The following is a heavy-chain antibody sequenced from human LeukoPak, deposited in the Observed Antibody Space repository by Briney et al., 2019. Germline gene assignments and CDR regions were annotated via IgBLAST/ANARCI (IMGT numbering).Heavy chain of an antibody. CDR2: ISYDGSNK. J-gene: IGHJ5*02. V-gene: IGHV3-33*08. Sequence: GGSLRLSCAASGFTFSSYGMHWVRQAPGKGLEWVAVISYDGSNKYYADSVKGRFTISRDNSKNTLYLQMNSLRAEDTAVYYCAIESIVVVPAAKRFDPWGQGTLVTVSS. CDR1: GFTFSSYG. D-gene: IGHD2-2*01. CDR3: AIESIVVVPAAKRFDP.